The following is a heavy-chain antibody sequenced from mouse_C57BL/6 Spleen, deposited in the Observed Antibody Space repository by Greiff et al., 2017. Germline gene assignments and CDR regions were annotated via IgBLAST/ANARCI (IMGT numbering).Heavy chain of an antibody. D-gene: IGHD1-1*01. CDR3: ARDWVITTVGYAMDY. CDR2: ISYDGSN. J-gene: IGHJ4*01. V-gene: IGHV3-6*01. Sequence: EVKLQESGPGLVKPSQSLSLTCSVTGYSITSGYYWNWIRQFPGNKLEWMGYISYDGSNNYNPSLKNRISITRDTSKNQFLLKLNSVTTEDTATYYCARDWVITTVGYAMDYWGQGTSVTVSS. CDR1: GYSITSGYY.